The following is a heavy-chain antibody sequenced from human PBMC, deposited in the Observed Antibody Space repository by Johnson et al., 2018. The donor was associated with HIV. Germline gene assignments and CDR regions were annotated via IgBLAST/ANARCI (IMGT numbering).Heavy chain of an antibody. D-gene: IGHD6-13*01. J-gene: IGHJ3*01. CDR3: TTDPMAAAGHEAFDV. CDR2: ITSKTDGGIT. CDR1: GFTFDDYG. Sequence: VQLVESGGGLVQPGGSLRLSCAASGFTFDDYGMSWVRQAPGKGLEWVGRITSKTDGGITDYAAPVKGRFTFSRDDSKNTLYLQMNSLKTEDTAVYYCTTDPMAAAGHEAFDVWGQGTVVTVSS. V-gene: IGHV3-15*01.